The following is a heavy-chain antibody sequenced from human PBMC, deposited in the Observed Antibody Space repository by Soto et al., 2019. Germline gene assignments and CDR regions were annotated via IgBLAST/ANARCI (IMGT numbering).Heavy chain of an antibody. J-gene: IGHJ4*02. CDR2: IYYSGRP. V-gene: IGHV4-30-4*01. CDR3: ASRKSSPYFDY. CDR1: GGSISSGDYY. Sequence: QVQLQESGPGLVKPSQTLSLTCTVSGGSISSGDYYWSWIRQPPGKGLVWIGSIYYSGRPYYNPSLKSRVTISVDTSKNQFALKLSSVTAADTAVYYCASRKSSPYFDYWGQGTLVTVSS. D-gene: IGHD3-10*01.